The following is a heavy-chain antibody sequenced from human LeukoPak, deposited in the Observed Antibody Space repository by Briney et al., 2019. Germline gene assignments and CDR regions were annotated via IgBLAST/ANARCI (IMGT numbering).Heavy chain of an antibody. CDR2: IYYSGST. CDR3: ARANGNYRPVDY. CDR1: GGSISSSSYY. Sequence: KPSETLSLTCTVSGGSISSSSYYWGWIRQPPGKGLEWIGSIYYSGSTYYNPSLKSRVTISVDTSKNQFSLKLSSVTAADTAVYYCARANGNYRPVDYWGQGTLVTVSS. V-gene: IGHV4-39*07. D-gene: IGHD4-4*01. J-gene: IGHJ4*02.